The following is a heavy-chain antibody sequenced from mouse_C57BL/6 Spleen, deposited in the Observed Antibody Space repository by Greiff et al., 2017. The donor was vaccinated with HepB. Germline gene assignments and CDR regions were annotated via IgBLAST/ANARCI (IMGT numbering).Heavy chain of an antibody. CDR2: FYPGSGSI. Sequence: VQLKESGAELVKPGASVKLSCKASGYTFTEYTIHWVKQRSGQGLEWIVWFYPGSGSIKYNEKFKDKATLTADKSSSTVYMELSRLTSEDSAVYFCARHDDGYYAMDYWGQGTSVTVSS. CDR3: ARHDDGYYAMDY. CDR1: GYTFTEYT. V-gene: IGHV1-62-2*01. J-gene: IGHJ4*01.